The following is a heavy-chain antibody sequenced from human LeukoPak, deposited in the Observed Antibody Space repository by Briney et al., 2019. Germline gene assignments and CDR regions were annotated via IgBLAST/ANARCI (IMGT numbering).Heavy chain of an antibody. Sequence: SETLSLTCTVSGGSISSYYWSWIRQPPGKGLEWIGYIYYSGSTNYNPSLKSRVTISVDTSKNQFSLKLSSVTAADTAVYYCARRSYYYDSSGYKAWYFDLWGRGTLVTVSS. D-gene: IGHD3-22*01. V-gene: IGHV4-59*08. CDR1: GGSISSYY. J-gene: IGHJ2*01. CDR2: IYYSGST. CDR3: ARRSYYYDSSGYKAWYFDL.